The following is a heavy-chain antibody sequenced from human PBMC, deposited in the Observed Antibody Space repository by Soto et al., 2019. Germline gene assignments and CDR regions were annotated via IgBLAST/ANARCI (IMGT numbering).Heavy chain of an antibody. CDR3: DIDGRIAATKGALYNWFDP. Sequence: QVQLVESGGGVVQPGRSLRLSCAASGFTFSSYGMHWVRQAPGKGLEWVAVISYDGTNKYYVDSVEGRFTISRDNSKKPLYLQINSLRAEDTAVYYCDIDGRIAATKGALYNWFDPWGQGTLVTVSS. CDR2: ISYDGTNK. J-gene: IGHJ5*02. D-gene: IGHD6-13*01. CDR1: GFTFSSYG. V-gene: IGHV3-30*03.